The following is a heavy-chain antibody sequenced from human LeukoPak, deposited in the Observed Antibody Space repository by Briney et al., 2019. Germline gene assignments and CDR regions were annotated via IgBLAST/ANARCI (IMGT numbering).Heavy chain of an antibody. V-gene: IGHV1-24*01. Sequence: ASVKVSCKVSGYTLTELSMHWVRQAPGKGLEWMGGFDPEDGETIYAQKFQGRVTMTEDTSTDTAYMELRSLRSEDTAVYYCAIAVAGRVDAFDIWGQGTMVTVSS. CDR1: GYTLTELS. J-gene: IGHJ3*02. CDR2: FDPEDGET. D-gene: IGHD6-19*01. CDR3: AIAVAGRVDAFDI.